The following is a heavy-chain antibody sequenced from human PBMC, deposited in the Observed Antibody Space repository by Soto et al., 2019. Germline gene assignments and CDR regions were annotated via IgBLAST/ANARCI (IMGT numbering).Heavy chain of an antibody. D-gene: IGHD2-15*01. J-gene: IGHJ5*02. Sequence: QEQLVQSGAEVKKPGASVKVSCKTAGYTFTDYDINWVRQATGPGLEWIGWMNPNSGETGYAHKFQGRVTMTRSPSLNTAYLELSSLRSEDTAVYYCARVAVAARPRWYNWFDPWGQGTLVTVSS. V-gene: IGHV1-8*01. CDR2: MNPNSGET. CDR1: GYTFTDYD. CDR3: ARVAVAARPRWYNWFDP.